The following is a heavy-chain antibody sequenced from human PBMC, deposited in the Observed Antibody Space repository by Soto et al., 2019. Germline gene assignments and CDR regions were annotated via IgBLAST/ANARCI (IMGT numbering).Heavy chain of an antibody. CDR2: INAGNGNT. J-gene: IGHJ4*02. V-gene: IGHV1-3*05. CDR1: GYTFTSYA. D-gene: IGHD2-21*01. Sequence: QVQLVQSGAEEKKPGASVKVSCKASGYTFTSYAMHWVRQAPGQRLEWMGWINAGNGNTKYSQKSQGRATITRDTSASTAYMELSSLRSEDTAMYSCARGGEPIDYWGQGPLVTVSS. CDR3: ARGGEPIDY.